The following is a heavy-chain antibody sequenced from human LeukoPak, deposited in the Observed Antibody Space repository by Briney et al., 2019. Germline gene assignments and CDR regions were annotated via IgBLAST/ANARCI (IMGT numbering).Heavy chain of an antibody. CDR3: TTRITMVRGVITDY. CDR1: GFTFSNAW. D-gene: IGHD3-10*01. Sequence: GGSLRLSCAASGFTFSNAWMSWVRQALGKGLEWVGRIKSKTDGGTTDYAAPVKGRFTISRDDSKNTLYLQMNSLKTEDTAVYYCTTRITMVRGVITDYWGQGTLVTVSS. J-gene: IGHJ4*02. CDR2: IKSKTDGGTT. V-gene: IGHV3-15*01.